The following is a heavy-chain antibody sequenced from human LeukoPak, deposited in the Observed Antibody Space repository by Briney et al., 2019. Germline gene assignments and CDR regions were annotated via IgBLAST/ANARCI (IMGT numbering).Heavy chain of an antibody. J-gene: IGHJ6*02. D-gene: IGHD3-22*01. CDR1: GFTFSSYG. CDR3: ARDMADSSGYYYVDSGMDV. Sequence: PGGSLRLSCAASGFTFSSYGMHWVRQAPGKGLEWVAVIWCDGSNKYYADSVKGRFTTSRDNSKNTLYLQMNSLRAEDTAVYYCARDMADSSGYYYVDSGMDVWGQGTTVTVSS. CDR2: IWCDGSNK. V-gene: IGHV3-30*19.